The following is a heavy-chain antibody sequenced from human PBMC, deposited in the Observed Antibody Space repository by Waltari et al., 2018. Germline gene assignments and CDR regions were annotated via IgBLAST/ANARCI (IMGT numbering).Heavy chain of an antibody. CDR3: ATDYYDSSGYYSYYFDY. Sequence: QVQLVQSGAEVKKPGSSVKVSCKASGGTFSSYAISWVRQAPGQGLEWMGGIIPIFGTANYAQKFQGRVTITADESTSTAYMELSSLRSEDTAVYYCATDYYDSSGYYSYYFDYWGQGTLVTVSS. J-gene: IGHJ4*02. D-gene: IGHD3-22*01. CDR1: GGTFSSYA. V-gene: IGHV1-69*01. CDR2: IIPIFGTA.